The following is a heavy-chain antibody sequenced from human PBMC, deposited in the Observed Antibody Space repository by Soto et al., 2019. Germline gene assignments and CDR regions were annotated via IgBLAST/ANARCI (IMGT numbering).Heavy chain of an antibody. CDR3: AKDTWDIVVVPAANYYYYMDV. CDR2: ISGSGGST. Sequence: PGGSLRLSCAASGFTFSSYAMSWVRQAPGKGLEWVSAISGSGGSTYYADSVKGRFTISRDNSKNTLYLQMNSLRAEDTAVYYCAKDTWDIVVVPAANYYYYMDVWGKGTTVTVSS. V-gene: IGHV3-23*01. CDR1: GFTFSSYA. D-gene: IGHD2-2*01. J-gene: IGHJ6*03.